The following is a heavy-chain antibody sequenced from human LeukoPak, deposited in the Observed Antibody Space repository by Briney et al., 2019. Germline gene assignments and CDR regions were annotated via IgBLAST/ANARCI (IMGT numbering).Heavy chain of an antibody. V-gene: IGHV3-21*01. CDR3: ARDPLSSSSFDY. J-gene: IGHJ4*02. D-gene: IGHD6-13*01. CDR2: ISSSSSYI. Sequence: GGSLRLSCAASGFTFSSYSMNWVRQAPGKGLEWVSSISSSSSYIYYADSVKGRFTISRDNAKNSLYVQMNSLRAEDTAVYYCARDPLSSSSFDYWGQGTLVTVSS. CDR1: GFTFSSYS.